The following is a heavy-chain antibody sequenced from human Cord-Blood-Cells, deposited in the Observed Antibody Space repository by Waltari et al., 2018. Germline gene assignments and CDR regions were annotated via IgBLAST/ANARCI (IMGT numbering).Heavy chain of an antibody. J-gene: IGHJ3*02. D-gene: IGHD5-18*01. V-gene: IGHV1-2*02. CDR2: INPNSGGT. CDR3: ARASNXYGYFYAFDI. CDR1: GYTFTXYY. Sequence: XVQLVQSGAEVKKPGASXKVSCKASGYTFTXYYXHWXRQAPGQGLEWMGXINPNSGGTNYAQKFQGRVTMTRDTSISTAYMELSRLRXDDTAVYYCARASNXYGYFYAFDIWXQGTMVTVSS.